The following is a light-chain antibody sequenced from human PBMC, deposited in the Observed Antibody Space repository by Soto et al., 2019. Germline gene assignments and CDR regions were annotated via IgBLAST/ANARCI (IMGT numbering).Light chain of an antibody. J-gene: IGKJ3*01. CDR1: QSVNSY. V-gene: IGKV3-11*01. Sequence: EIVLTQSPAILSLSPGERATLPCRASQSVNSYLAWYQQKPGQAPRLLIYGASNRATGIPARFSGSGSGTDFTLTISSLEPEDFAVYYCQQRSNWPTFGPGTKVDIK. CDR3: QQRSNWPT. CDR2: GAS.